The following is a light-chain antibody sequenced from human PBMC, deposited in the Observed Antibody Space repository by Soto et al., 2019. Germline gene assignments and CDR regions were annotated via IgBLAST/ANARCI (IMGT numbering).Light chain of an antibody. CDR1: QSIGSSY. J-gene: IGKJ4*01. Sequence: EIVLTQSPGTLSLSPGERATLSCRASQSIGSSYLAWYQQKPGQTPRLLIYGESSRPTGIPDRFSGSGSGTDFTLTISRLEPEDFAIYYCQQFANSPLTFCGGTKVEIK. CDR2: GES. V-gene: IGKV3-20*01. CDR3: QQFANSPLT.